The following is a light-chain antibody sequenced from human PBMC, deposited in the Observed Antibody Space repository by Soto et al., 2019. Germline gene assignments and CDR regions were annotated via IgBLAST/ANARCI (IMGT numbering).Light chain of an antibody. J-gene: IGKJ1*01. Sequence: ESVLPPDPGALSMPQGQRVTLYCRASQSVSNNYLAWYQQKPGQAPRLLIYGASNRATGIPDRFSGSGSGTDFTLTISRLEPEDFAVYYCQQYGSSGTFGQGTKVDIK. CDR1: QSVSNNY. CDR2: GAS. V-gene: IGKV3-20*01. CDR3: QQYGSSGT.